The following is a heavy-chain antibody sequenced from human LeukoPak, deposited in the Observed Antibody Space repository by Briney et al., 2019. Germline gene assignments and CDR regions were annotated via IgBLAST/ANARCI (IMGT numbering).Heavy chain of an antibody. CDR3: ASFADSDTAMVWAFDI. D-gene: IGHD5-18*01. V-gene: IGHV1-8*01. Sequence: ASVKVSCKASGYTFTSYYINWVRQATGQGLEWMGWMNPNSGNTGYAQKFQGRVTMTRNASISTAYMELSSLRSEDTAVYYCASFADSDTAMVWAFDIWGQGTMVPVSS. CDR2: MNPNSGNT. CDR1: GYTFTSYY. J-gene: IGHJ3*02.